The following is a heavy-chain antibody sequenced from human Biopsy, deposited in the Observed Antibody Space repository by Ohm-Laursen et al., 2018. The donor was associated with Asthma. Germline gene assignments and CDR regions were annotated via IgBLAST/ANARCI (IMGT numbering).Heavy chain of an antibody. CDR2: INYSGST. Sequence: TLSLTCTVSGGSLSSGPYYWSWVRQHPGKGLVRIGYINYSGSTFYSPSLESRVTVSVDTSKNQFSLKLSSVTAADTAVYYCARDLSGYCTSSACYGFDSWGQGTLVTVSS. CDR1: GGSLSSGPYY. J-gene: IGHJ5*01. D-gene: IGHD2-8*01. V-gene: IGHV4-31*03. CDR3: ARDLSGYCTSSACYGFDS.